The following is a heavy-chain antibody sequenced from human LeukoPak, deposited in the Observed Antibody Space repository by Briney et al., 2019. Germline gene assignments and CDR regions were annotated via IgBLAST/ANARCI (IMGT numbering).Heavy chain of an antibody. V-gene: IGHV3-66*01. J-gene: IGHJ4*02. D-gene: IGHD3-22*01. Sequence: GGSLRLSCAASEFSVSSNYMSWVRQAPGKGLEWVSVIYSGGNTYYADSVKGRFTISRDNSKNTLYLQMNSLRAEDTAVYYCARVGYYDSSGYYSPFDYWGQGTLVTVSS. CDR3: ARVGYYDSSGYYSPFDY. CDR2: IYSGGNT. CDR1: EFSVSSNY.